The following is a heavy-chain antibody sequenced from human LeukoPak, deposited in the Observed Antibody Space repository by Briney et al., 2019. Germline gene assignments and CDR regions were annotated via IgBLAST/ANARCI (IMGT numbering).Heavy chain of an antibody. CDR3: ARDLSSGWYSTLYYFDY. CDR2: ISAYNGNT. Sequence: GASVKVSCKASGYTFTSYGISWVRQAPGQGLEWMGWISAYNGNTNYAQKLQGRVTMTTDTSTSTAYMELRSLRSDDTAVYYCARDLSSGWYSTLYYFDYWGQGTLVTVSS. V-gene: IGHV1-18*01. J-gene: IGHJ4*02. D-gene: IGHD6-19*01. CDR1: GYTFTSYG.